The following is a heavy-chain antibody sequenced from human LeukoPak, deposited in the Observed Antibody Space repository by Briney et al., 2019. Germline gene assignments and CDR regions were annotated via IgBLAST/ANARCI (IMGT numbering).Heavy chain of an antibody. J-gene: IGHJ4*02. CDR3: ARVGPHTMIVVKGRPRGIFDY. D-gene: IGHD3-22*01. CDR2: INHSGGST. Sequence: SETLSLTCAVYGGTFSGYYWSWIRQPPGKGLEWIGEINHSGGSTNYNPSLKSRVTISVDTSKNQFSLKLSSVTAADTAVYYCARVGPHTMIVVKGRPRGIFDYWGQGTLVTVSS. V-gene: IGHV4-34*01. CDR1: GGTFSGYY.